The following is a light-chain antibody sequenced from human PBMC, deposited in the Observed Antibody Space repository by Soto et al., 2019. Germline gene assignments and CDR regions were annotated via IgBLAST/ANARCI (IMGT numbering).Light chain of an antibody. V-gene: IGKV1-9*01. CDR1: QGISSY. CDR3: QQHNCYPSIT. CDR2: AAS. J-gene: IGKJ5*01. Sequence: DIQLTQSPSFLSASVGDRVTITCRASQGISSYLAWYQQKPGKAPKLLLYAASTLQSGVPSRCSGSGSGTEFTLTISSLQLADFATYYCQQHNCYPSITFGHGTRLEIK.